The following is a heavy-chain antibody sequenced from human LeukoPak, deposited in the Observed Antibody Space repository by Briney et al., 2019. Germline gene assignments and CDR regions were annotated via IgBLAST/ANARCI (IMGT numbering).Heavy chain of an antibody. CDR1: GYTLTELS. CDR3: ATDIPFAYGDYYYYFDY. D-gene: IGHD4-17*01. J-gene: IGHJ4*02. Sequence: ASVKVSCKVSGYTLTELSMHWVRQAPGKGLEWMGGFDPGDGETIYAQKFQGRVTMTEDTSTDTAYMELSSLRSEDTAVYYCATDIPFAYGDYYYYFDYWGQGTLVTVSS. V-gene: IGHV1-24*01. CDR2: FDPGDGET.